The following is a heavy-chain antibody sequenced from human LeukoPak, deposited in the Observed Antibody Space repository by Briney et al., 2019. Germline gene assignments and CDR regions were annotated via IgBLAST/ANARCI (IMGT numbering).Heavy chain of an antibody. D-gene: IGHD5-18*01. CDR2: IYYSGST. J-gene: IGHJ4*02. Sequence: SETLSLTCTVSGGSISSGGYYWSWIRQHPGKGLEWIGYIYYSGSTHYNPSLKSRVTISVDTSKNQFSLKLSSVTAADTAVYYCAGGYSYGRAWYFDYWGQGTLVTVSS. CDR3: AGGYSYGRAWYFDY. CDR1: GGSISSGGYY. V-gene: IGHV4-31*03.